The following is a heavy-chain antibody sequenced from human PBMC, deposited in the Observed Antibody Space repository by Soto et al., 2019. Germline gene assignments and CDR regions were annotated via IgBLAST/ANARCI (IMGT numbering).Heavy chain of an antibody. J-gene: IGHJ3*02. CDR2: IKSKTDGGTT. Sequence: GGSLRLSCAASGFTFGNAWMNWVRQAPGKGLEWVGRIKSKTDGGTTDYAAPVKGRFTISRDDSKNTLYLQMNSLKTEDTAVYYCTTDALLWFGELSAFDIWGQGTMVTVSS. D-gene: IGHD3-10*01. CDR3: TTDALLWFGELSAFDI. CDR1: GFTFGNAW. V-gene: IGHV3-15*07.